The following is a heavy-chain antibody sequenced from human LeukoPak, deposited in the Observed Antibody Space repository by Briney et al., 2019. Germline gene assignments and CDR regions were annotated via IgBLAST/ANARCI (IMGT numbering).Heavy chain of an antibody. D-gene: IGHD6-13*01. CDR2: INNDGSST. CDR1: GFTFSSYW. CDR3: TREVQAAGKTLHY. J-gene: IGHJ4*02. Sequence: PGGSLRLSCAASGFTFSSYWMHWVRQVPGKGLVWVSRINNDGSSTTYADSVKGRFTISRDTAKNTLYLQMNSLRAEDTAVYYCTREVQAAGKTLHYWGQGTLITVSS. V-gene: IGHV3-74*01.